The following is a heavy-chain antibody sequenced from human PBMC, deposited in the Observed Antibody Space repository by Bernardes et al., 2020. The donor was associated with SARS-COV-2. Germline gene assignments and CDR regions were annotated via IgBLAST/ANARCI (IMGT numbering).Heavy chain of an antibody. V-gene: IGHV1-2*02. J-gene: IGHJ5*02. D-gene: IGHD3-10*01. CDR1: GYTFTGYY. CDR3: ARDHYYGSGSYYPNWFDP. Sequence: ASVKVSCKASGYTFTGYYMHWVRQAPGQGLEWMGWITPNSGGTTYAQKFQGRVTMTRDTSISTAYMELSRLRSDDTAVYYCARDHYYGSGSYYPNWFDPWGQGTLVTVSS. CDR2: ITPNSGGT.